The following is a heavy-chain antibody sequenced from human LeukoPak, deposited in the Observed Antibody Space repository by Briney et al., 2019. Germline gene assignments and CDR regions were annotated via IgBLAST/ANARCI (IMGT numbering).Heavy chain of an antibody. J-gene: IGHJ4*02. CDR1: GFTFSSYS. D-gene: IGHD6-19*01. CDR2: ISSSSSYI. Sequence: GGSLRLSCAASGFTFSSYSMNWVRQAPGKGLEWVSSISSSSSYIYYADSVKGRFTISRDNAKNSLYLQMNSLRAEDTAVYYCARDREISYSSGWPLAYWGQGTLVTVSS. CDR3: ARDREISYSSGWPLAY. V-gene: IGHV3-21*01.